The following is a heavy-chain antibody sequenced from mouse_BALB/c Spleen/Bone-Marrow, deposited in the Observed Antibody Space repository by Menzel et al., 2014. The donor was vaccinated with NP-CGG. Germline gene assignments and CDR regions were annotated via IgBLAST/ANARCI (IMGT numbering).Heavy chain of an antibody. CDR1: GYTFTNYW. J-gene: IGHJ4*01. V-gene: IGHV1-63*02. Sequence: QVQLQQPGAELVRPGTSVKMSCKASGYTFTNYWLGWVKQRPGHGLEWIGDIYPGAVSTNYNEKFKGKATLTADTSSSAAYMQLSSLTSEDSAIYYCAIHGEAMDYWGQGTSVTVSS. CDR2: IYPGAVST. CDR3: AIHGEAMDY.